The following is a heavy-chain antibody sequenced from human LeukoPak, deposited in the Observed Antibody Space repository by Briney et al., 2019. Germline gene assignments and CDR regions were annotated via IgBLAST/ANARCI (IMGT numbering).Heavy chain of an antibody. CDR3: VAIVNQFYYYYMNV. V-gene: IGHV4-39*01. D-gene: IGHD3-22*01. J-gene: IGHJ6*03. CDR2: ITHSGGT. CDR1: GDSISSGNNY. Sequence: SETLSLTCSVSGDSISSGNNYWGWIRQPPGEGLDWIGSITHSGGTYYNPSLKSRVTISVDTSKNQFSLRLTSVTAPDTAVYYCVAIVNQFYYYYMNVWGKGTTVTVSS.